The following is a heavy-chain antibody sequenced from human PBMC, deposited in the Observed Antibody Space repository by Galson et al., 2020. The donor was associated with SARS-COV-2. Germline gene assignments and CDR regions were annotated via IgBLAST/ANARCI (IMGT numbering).Heavy chain of an antibody. CDR3: ARDYDILTGYYNTYYYYYYGMDV. J-gene: IGHJ6*02. CDR2: IIPIFGTA. Sequence: SVKVSCKASGGTFSSYAISWVRQAPGQGLEWMGGIIPIFGTANYAQKFQGRVTITADESTSTAYMELSSLRSEDTAVYYCARDYDILTGYYNTYYYYYYGMDVWGQGTTVTVSS. D-gene: IGHD3-9*01. V-gene: IGHV1-69*13. CDR1: GGTFSSYA.